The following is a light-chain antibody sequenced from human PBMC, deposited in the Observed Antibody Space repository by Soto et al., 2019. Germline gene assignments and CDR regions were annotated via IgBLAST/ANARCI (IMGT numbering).Light chain of an antibody. CDR2: EVN. CDR3: CSYAGSITYV. CDR1: SSDVGSDNL. Sequence: QSALTQPASVSGSPGQSITISCTGTSSDVGSDNLVSWYQQHPGKAPKFIIYEVNQRPAGVSYRFSGSKSGNTAYLTISGLQAEDEADYYCCSYAGSITYVFGTGTEVTVL. J-gene: IGLJ1*01. V-gene: IGLV2-23*02.